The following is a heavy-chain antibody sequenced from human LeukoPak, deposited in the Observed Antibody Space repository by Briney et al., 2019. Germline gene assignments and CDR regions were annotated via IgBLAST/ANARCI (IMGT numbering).Heavy chain of an antibody. D-gene: IGHD5-18*01. J-gene: IGHJ5*02. CDR2: IYYSGST. CDR3: ASRGYSYGDNWFDP. V-gene: IGHV4-59*01. CDR1: GGSISSYY. Sequence: PSETLSLTCTVSGGSISSYYWSWIRQPPGKGLEWIGYIYYSGSTNYNPSLKSRVTISVDTSKNQFSLKLGSVTAADTAVYYCASRGYSYGDNWFDPWGQGTLVTVSS.